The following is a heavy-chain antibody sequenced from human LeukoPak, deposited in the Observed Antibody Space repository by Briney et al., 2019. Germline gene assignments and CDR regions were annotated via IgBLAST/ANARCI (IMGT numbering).Heavy chain of an antibody. D-gene: IGHD3-10*01. CDR3: TTDTFGARDS. V-gene: IGHV3-74*01. J-gene: IGHJ4*02. CDR1: GFTFNSYW. CDR2: VNGDGSDT. Sequence: GGSLRLSCAASGFTFNSYWLHWVRQAPGKGLVWVSRVNGDGSDTSYADSVKGRFTISRDNAKSTLYLQMNSLRAEDAAVYYCTTDTFGARDSWGQGTQVTVSS.